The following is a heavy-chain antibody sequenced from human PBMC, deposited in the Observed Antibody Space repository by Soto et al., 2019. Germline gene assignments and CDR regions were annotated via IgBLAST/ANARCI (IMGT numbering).Heavy chain of an antibody. CDR2: INAGNGNT. J-gene: IGHJ6*03. V-gene: IGHV1-3*01. CDR1: GYTFTNYA. Sequence: QVQPVQSGAEVEKPGASVKVSCKASGYTFTNYAVYWVRQAPGQRLEWMGWINAGNGNTRFSQHLQGMVNITRDTSARTVYMELSSLRSEDTAVYYCARGHLAVVPVASWFYYMDVWGKGTTVTVSS. D-gene: IGHD2-2*01. CDR3: ARGHLAVVPVASWFYYMDV.